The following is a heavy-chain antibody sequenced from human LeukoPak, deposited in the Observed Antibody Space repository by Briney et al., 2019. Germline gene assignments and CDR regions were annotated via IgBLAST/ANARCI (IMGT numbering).Heavy chain of an antibody. J-gene: IGHJ4*02. D-gene: IGHD2-21*01. CDR2: IYYSGST. CDR3: ARNGIATLSYFDY. V-gene: IGHV4-31*03. CDR1: GGSISSGGYY. Sequence: SETLSLTCTVSGGSISSGGYYWSWIRQHPGKGLEWIGYIYYSGSTYYNPSLKSRVTISVDTSKNQFSLKLSSVTAADTAVYYCARNGIATLSYFDYWGQGTLVAVSS.